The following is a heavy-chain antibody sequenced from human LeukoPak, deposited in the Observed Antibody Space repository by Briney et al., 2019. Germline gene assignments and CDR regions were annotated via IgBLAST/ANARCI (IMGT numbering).Heavy chain of an antibody. D-gene: IGHD3-16*01. CDR1: GFTLSNHW. CDR2: VNRDGSET. Sequence: GGSLILSCAASGFTLSNHWMTWVRQVPGRGPEWVANVNRDGSETYYLDSVKGRFTISRDNAKNSLYLQMSNLRAEDTAVYFCARGGGLDVWGQGATVTVSS. CDR3: ARGGGLDV. V-gene: IGHV3-7*03. J-gene: IGHJ6*02.